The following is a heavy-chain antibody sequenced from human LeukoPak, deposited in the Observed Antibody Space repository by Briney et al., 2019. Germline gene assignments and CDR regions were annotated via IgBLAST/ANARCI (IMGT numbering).Heavy chain of an antibody. J-gene: IGHJ4*02. D-gene: IGHD3-10*01. Sequence: SETLSLTCAVYGGSFSGYYWSWIRQPPGKGLEWIGEINHSGSTNYNPSLKSRVTISVDTSKNQFSLKLSSVTAADTAVYYCARDTGHYYGSGSYLWGQGTLVTVSS. CDR1: GGSFSGYY. CDR3: ARDTGHYYGSGSYL. CDR2: INHSGST. V-gene: IGHV4-34*01.